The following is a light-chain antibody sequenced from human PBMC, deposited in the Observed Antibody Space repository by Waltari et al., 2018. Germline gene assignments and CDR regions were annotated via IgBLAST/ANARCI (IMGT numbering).Light chain of an antibody. V-gene: IGKV2-29*02. Sequence: EIVMTQTPLSLPVTHGEPASISCRSSQSLLHSNGNTYLYWYLQKSGQPPRLLIYRVSNRFSGVPDRFSGSGSGTDFTLKISRVEAEDVGVYYCMQALQTPLTFGGGTKVEIK. J-gene: IGKJ4*01. CDR3: MQALQTPLT. CDR1: QSLLHSNGNTY. CDR2: RVS.